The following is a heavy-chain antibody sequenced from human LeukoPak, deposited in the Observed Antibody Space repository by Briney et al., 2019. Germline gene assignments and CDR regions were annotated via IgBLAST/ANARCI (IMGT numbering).Heavy chain of an antibody. CDR1: GFTFTSYT. CDR3: ARTGYGDYVEVDAFDI. CDR2: INTSGRTT. D-gene: IGHD4-17*01. V-gene: IGHV3-48*01. J-gene: IGHJ3*02. Sequence: GGSLRLSCAASGFTFTSYTMNWVRQAPGKGLEWISYINTSGRTTHYADSVKGRFTISRDNDRNSLFLQMNSLRAEDTAVYYCARTGYGDYVEVDAFDIWGQGTMVTVSS.